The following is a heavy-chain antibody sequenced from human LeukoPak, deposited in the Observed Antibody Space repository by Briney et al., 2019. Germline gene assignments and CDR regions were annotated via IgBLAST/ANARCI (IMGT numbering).Heavy chain of an antibody. D-gene: IGHD1-26*01. V-gene: IGHV3-21*01. CDR2: ISSGSGYI. Sequence: GGSLRLSCAASGFTFSSDSMNWVRQAPGKGLEWVSSISSGSGYIYYADSVKGRFTISRDNAKNSLYKHMSTLSAEDTAVYYCASRSPYYYMDVWGKGTTVTVSS. CDR1: GFTFSSDS. J-gene: IGHJ6*03. CDR3: ASRSPYYYMDV.